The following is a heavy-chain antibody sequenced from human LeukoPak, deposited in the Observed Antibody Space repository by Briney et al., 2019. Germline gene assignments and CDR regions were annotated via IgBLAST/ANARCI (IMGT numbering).Heavy chain of an antibody. Sequence: PGGSLRLSCAASGFTFSSYGMHWVRQAPGKGLEWVAVISYDGSNKYYADSVKGRFTISRDNSKNTLYLQMNSLRAEDTAVYYCARDANFGYDAFDIWGQGTMVTVSS. J-gene: IGHJ3*02. D-gene: IGHD3-10*01. V-gene: IGHV3-30*03. CDR2: ISYDGSNK. CDR3: ARDANFGYDAFDI. CDR1: GFTFSSYG.